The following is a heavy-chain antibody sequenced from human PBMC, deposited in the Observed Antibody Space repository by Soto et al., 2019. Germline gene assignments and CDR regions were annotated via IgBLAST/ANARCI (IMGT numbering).Heavy chain of an antibody. CDR3: AKWFLDSSSLVY. Sequence: QPGGSLRLSCAASGFTFSSYAMSWVRKAPGKGLEWVSAISGSGGSTYYADSVKGRFTISRDNSKNTLYLKMNSLRAEDTAVYYCAKWFLDSSSLVYWGQGTLVTVSS. CDR2: ISGSGGST. V-gene: IGHV3-23*01. CDR1: GFTFSSYA. J-gene: IGHJ4*02. D-gene: IGHD6-13*01.